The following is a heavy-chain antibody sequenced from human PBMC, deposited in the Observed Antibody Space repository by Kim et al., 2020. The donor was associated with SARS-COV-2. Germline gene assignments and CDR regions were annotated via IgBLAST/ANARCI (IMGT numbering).Heavy chain of an antibody. CDR1: GFTFSSYS. Sequence: GGSLRLSCAASGFTFSSYSMNWVRQAPGKGLEWVSSISSSSSYIYYADSVKGRFTISRDNAKNSLYLQMNSLRAEDTAVYYCARKGHFGVVITEGYYYYYGMDVWGQGTTVTVSS. CDR3: ARKGHFGVVITEGYYYYYGMDV. CDR2: ISSSSSYI. V-gene: IGHV3-21*01. J-gene: IGHJ6*02. D-gene: IGHD3-3*01.